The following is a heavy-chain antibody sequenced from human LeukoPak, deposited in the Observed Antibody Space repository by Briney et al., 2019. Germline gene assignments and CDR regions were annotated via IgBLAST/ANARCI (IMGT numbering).Heavy chain of an antibody. J-gene: IGHJ4*02. CDR2: ISSNGDNT. CDR3: VRGTGY. V-gene: IGHV3-64D*06. Sequence: GSPLLSCSVSGFTFSTYVMHWVRQAPGKGLEYVSAISSNGDNTYYADSVKGRFTISRDNSKNTLYLQMSSLRADDTAVYYCVRGTGYWGQGTLVTVSS. CDR1: GFTFSTYV.